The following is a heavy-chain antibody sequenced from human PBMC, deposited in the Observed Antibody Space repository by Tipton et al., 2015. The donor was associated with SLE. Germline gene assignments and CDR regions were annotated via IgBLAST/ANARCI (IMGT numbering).Heavy chain of an antibody. Sequence: TLSLTCTVSGISISSAGYSWSWIRQPPGKGLEWIGEIDHSGSTNSNPSLKSRVSMSVDKSKNQFFLNLHSVTAADTAVYYCARGGASVLIRNCYFDYWGQGSLVTVSS. V-gene: IGHV4-30-2*01. D-gene: IGHD2-8*01. J-gene: IGHJ4*01. CDR1: GISISSAGYS. CDR2: IDHSGST. CDR3: ARGGASVLIRNCYFDY.